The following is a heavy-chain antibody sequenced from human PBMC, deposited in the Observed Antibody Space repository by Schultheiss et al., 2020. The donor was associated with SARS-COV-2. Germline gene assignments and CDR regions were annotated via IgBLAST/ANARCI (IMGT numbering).Heavy chain of an antibody. Sequence: GESLKISCAASGFSFSSYSMNWVRQAPGKGLEWVSSISSSSSYIYYADSLKGRFTISIDNAKNSLYLQMNSLSAEDTAVYYCARVMWELLRPEVHFDHWGQGTLVTVSS. CDR1: GFSFSSYS. CDR2: ISSSSSYI. J-gene: IGHJ4*02. V-gene: IGHV3-21*01. D-gene: IGHD1-26*01. CDR3: ARVMWELLRPEVHFDH.